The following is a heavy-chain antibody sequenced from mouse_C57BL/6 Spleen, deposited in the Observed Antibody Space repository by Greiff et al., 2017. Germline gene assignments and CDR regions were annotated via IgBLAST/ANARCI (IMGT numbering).Heavy chain of an antibody. D-gene: IGHD2-5*01. CDR1: GYTFTSYW. CDR3: ARGGYSNYEADWYFDV. Sequence: QVQLQQPGAELVKPGASVKLSCKASGYTFTSYWMHWVKQRPGQGLEWIGMIHPNSGSTNYNEKFKSKATLTVDKSSSTAYMQLSSLTSEDSAVYYCARGGYSNYEADWYFDVWGTGTTVTVSS. CDR2: IHPNSGST. V-gene: IGHV1-64*01. J-gene: IGHJ1*03.